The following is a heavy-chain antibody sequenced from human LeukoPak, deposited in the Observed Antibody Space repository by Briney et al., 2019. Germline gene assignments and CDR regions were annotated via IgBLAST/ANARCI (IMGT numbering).Heavy chain of an antibody. V-gene: IGHV1-2*02. CDR3: APSYSGSYFTVYY. J-gene: IGHJ4*02. Sequence: ASVKVSCKASGYTFTGYYTHWVRQAPGQGLEWMGWINPNSGGTNYAQKFQGRVTMTRDTSISTAYVELSRLRSDDTAVYYCAPSYSGSYFTVYYWGQGTLVTVSS. D-gene: IGHD1-26*01. CDR1: GYTFTGYY. CDR2: INPNSGGT.